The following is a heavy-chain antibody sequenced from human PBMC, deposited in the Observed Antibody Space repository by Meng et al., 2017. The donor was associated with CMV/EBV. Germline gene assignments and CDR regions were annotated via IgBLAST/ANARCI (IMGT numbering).Heavy chain of an antibody. D-gene: IGHD3-22*01. V-gene: IGHV3-21*01. CDR1: GFTFSSYS. CDR2: ISSSSSYI. Sequence: GSLKISCAASGFTFSSYSMNWVRQAPGKGLEWVSSISSSSSYIYYADSVKGRFTISRDNAKNSLYLQMNSLRAEDTAVYYCARDLRQYYYDSSGYSPFDYWGQGTLVTVSS. J-gene: IGHJ4*02. CDR3: ARDLRQYYYDSSGYSPFDY.